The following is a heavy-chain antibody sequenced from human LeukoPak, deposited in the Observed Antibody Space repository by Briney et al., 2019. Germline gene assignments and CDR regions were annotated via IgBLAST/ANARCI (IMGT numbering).Heavy chain of an antibody. J-gene: IGHJ3*02. D-gene: IGHD2-15*01. Sequence: ASVKVSCKASGYTFTSYDINWVRQATGQGLGWMGWMNPNSGNTGYAQKFQGRVTMTRNTSISTAYMELSSLRSEDTAVYYCARGYQVNYCSGGSCYSDNDAFDIWGQGTMVTVSS. CDR2: MNPNSGNT. CDR3: ARGYQVNYCSGGSCYSDNDAFDI. V-gene: IGHV1-8*01. CDR1: GYTFTSYD.